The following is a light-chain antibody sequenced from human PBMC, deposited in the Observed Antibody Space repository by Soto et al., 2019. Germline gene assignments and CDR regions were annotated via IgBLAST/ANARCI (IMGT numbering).Light chain of an antibody. CDR1: SSDVGAYDY. Sequence: QSALTQPASVSGSPGQSIAISCTGTSSDVGAYDYVSWYQQHPGKAPKLMIYDVKYRPSGVSNRFSGSMSGNTASLTISGLQAEDEADYYCSSYTSSSSVIFGGGTKLTVL. CDR2: DVK. V-gene: IGLV2-14*01. CDR3: SSYTSSSSVI. J-gene: IGLJ2*01.